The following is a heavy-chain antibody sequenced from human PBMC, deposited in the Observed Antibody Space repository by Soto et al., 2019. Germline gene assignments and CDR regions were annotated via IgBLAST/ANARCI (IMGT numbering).Heavy chain of an antibody. CDR1: GYTFTSYA. CDR2: INAGNGNT. J-gene: IGHJ3*02. Sequence: QVQLVQSGAEVKKPGASVKVSCKASGYTFTSYAMHWVRQAPGQRLEWMGWINAGNGNTEYSQKFQGRVTITRDTSASTAYMELSSLRSEDTAVYYCARDAGYSSGWGKVDIWGQGTMVTVSS. D-gene: IGHD6-19*01. V-gene: IGHV1-3*01. CDR3: ARDAGYSSGWGKVDI.